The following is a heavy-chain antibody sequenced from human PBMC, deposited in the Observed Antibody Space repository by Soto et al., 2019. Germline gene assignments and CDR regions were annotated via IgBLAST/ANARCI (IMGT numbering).Heavy chain of an antibody. D-gene: IGHD7-27*01. Sequence: PSETLSLTCTVSGASVSSYFRSWIRQPAGKGLEWIGRIYTSGSTNYNPPLKSRVTMSVDTSKNQFSLKLSSVTAADTAVYYCARDTGAEFRWFDPWGQGTLVTVSS. CDR2: IYTSGST. J-gene: IGHJ5*02. CDR3: ARDTGAEFRWFDP. V-gene: IGHV4-4*07. CDR1: GASVSSYF.